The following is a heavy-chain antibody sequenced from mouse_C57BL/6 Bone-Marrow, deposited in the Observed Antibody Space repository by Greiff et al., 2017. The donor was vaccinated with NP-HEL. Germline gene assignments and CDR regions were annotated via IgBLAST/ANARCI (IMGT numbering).Heavy chain of an antibody. J-gene: IGHJ2*01. V-gene: IGHV1-18*01. CDR3: ARSGGLLRSLYFDY. CDR1: GYTFPDYN. Sequence: EVQLQQSGPELVKPGASVKIPCKASGYTFPDYNMDWVKQSHGKSLEWIGAINPNNGGTIYNQKFKGKATLTVDKSSSTAYMELRSLTSEDTAVYYCARSGGLLRSLYFDYWGQGTTLTVSS. CDR2: INPNNGGT. D-gene: IGHD1-1*01.